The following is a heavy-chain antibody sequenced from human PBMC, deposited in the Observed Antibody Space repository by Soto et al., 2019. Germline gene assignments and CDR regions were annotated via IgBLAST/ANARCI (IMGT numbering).Heavy chain of an antibody. CDR3: AREGSCDYYDSSGYGTAYDY. J-gene: IGHJ4*02. CDR1: GVPISSYY. CDR2: IYYSGST. D-gene: IGHD3-22*01. V-gene: IGHV4-59*01. Sequence: EAMPLTCTVSGVPISSYYWSLIRQPPGKGLEWIGYIYYSGSTNYNPSLKSRVTISVDTYKNQFSLKLSSVTAADTAVYYCAREGSCDYYDSSGYGTAYDYWGQGTRVTV.